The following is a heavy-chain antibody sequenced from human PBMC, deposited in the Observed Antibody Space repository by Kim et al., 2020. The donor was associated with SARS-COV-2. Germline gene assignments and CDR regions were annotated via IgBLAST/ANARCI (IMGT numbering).Heavy chain of an antibody. CDR3: ARDGYYYDSSGYYPWNWFDP. CDR2: INTNTGNP. Sequence: ASVKVSCKASGYTFTSYAMNWVRQAPGQGLEWMGWINTNTGNPTYAQGFTGRFVYSLDTSVSTAYLQISSLKAEDTAVYYFARDGYYYDSSGYYPWNWFDPWGQGTLVTVSS. D-gene: IGHD3-22*01. V-gene: IGHV7-4-1*02. J-gene: IGHJ5*02. CDR1: GYTFTSYA.